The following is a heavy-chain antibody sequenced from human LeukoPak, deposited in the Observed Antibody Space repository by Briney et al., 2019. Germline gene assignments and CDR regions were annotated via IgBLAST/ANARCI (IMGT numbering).Heavy chain of an antibody. CDR2: INWNSGSI. J-gene: IGHJ3*02. CDR3: AKDFYRLGEFDAFDN. D-gene: IGHD3-16*01. Sequence: GGSLRLSCTASGFIFADYAMHWVRQAPGKGLEWVSGINWNSGSIGYADSVRGRFTISRDNAKNSLYLQMNSLRVEDTALYYCAKDFYRLGEFDAFDNWGQGTMVTVSS. CDR1: GFIFADYA. V-gene: IGHV3-9*01.